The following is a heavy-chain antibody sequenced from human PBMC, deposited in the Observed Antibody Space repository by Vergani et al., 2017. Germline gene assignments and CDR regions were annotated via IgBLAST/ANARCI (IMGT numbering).Heavy chain of an antibody. Sequence: QVQLQESGPGLVKPSETLSLTCTVSGGSISSYYWSWIRQPPGKGLEWIGYIYYSGSTNYNPSLKSRVTISVDTSKNQFSLKLSSVTAADTAVYYCASLQGPWLTHDYWGQGTLVTVSS. CDR1: GGSISSYY. CDR3: ASLQGPWLTHDY. J-gene: IGHJ4*02. D-gene: IGHD6-19*01. CDR2: IYYSGST. V-gene: IGHV4-59*01.